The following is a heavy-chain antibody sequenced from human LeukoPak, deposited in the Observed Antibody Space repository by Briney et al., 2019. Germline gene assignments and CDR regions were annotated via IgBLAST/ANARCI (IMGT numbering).Heavy chain of an antibody. CDR3: ARQYIDGSGSYNFDY. CDR2: IYTSGST. V-gene: IGHV4-61*02. J-gene: IGHJ4*02. Sequence: SQTLSLTCTVSGGSISSGSYYWSWIRQPAGKGLEWIGRIYTSGSTNYNPSLKSRVTISVDTSKNQFSLKLSSVTAADTAVYYCARQYIDGSGSYNFDYWGQGTLVTVSS. D-gene: IGHD3-10*01. CDR1: GGSISSGSYY.